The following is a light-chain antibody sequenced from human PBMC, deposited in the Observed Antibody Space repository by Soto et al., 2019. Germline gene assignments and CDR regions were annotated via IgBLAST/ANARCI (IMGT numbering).Light chain of an antibody. CDR1: SSDVGGYNY. CDR2: DVS. CDR3: SSYTSSSTRV. V-gene: IGLV2-14*01. J-gene: IGLJ1*01. Sequence: QSALTQPASVSGSPGQSITISCTGTSSDVGGYNYVSWYQQHPGKAPKLMIYDVSNRPSGVSNRFSGSKSGNTASLSISGLQAEDEADYYCSSYTSSSTRVFGTGPKVTV.